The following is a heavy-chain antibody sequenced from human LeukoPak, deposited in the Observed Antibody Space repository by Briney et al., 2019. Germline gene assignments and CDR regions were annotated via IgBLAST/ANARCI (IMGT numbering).Heavy chain of an antibody. D-gene: IGHD2-8*01. CDR2: ISAYNGNT. V-gene: IGHV1-18*01. J-gene: IGHJ3*02. CDR1: GYTFTSYG. CDR3: AKGYQWGYPPGAFDI. Sequence: ASVKVSCKASGYTFTSYGISWVRQAPGQGLEWMGWISAYNGNTNYAQKLQGRVTMTTDTSTSTAYMELRSLRSDDTAVYYCAKGYQWGYPPGAFDIWGQGTMVTVSS.